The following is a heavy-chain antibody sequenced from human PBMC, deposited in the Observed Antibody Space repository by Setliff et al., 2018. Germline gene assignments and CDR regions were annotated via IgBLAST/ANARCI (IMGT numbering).Heavy chain of an antibody. CDR1: GGSISSSSYY. D-gene: IGHD6-13*01. Sequence: SETLSLTCTVSGGSISSSSYYWGWIRQPPGKGLEWIGSIYYSGSTHYNLSVKSRVTISVDTSKNQFSLKLSSVTAADTAVYYCARRGMGSSWFQGYFDYWGQGTLVTVSS. CDR3: ARRGMGSSWFQGYFDY. CDR2: IYYSGST. J-gene: IGHJ4*02. V-gene: IGHV4-39*01.